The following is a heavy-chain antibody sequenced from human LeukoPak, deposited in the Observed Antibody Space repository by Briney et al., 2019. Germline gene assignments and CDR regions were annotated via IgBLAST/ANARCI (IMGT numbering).Heavy chain of an antibody. D-gene: IGHD3-3*01. J-gene: IGHJ2*01. CDR2: ILPIFGTA. V-gene: IGHV1-69*05. CDR1: GGTFSSYA. Sequence: SVKVSCKASGGTFSSYAISWVRQAPGQGLEWMGRILPIFGTANYAQKFQGRVTITTDESTSTDYMELSSLRSEDTAVYYCARDIGIFGVVIIWYFDLWGRGTMVTVSS. CDR3: ARDIGIFGVVIIWYFDL.